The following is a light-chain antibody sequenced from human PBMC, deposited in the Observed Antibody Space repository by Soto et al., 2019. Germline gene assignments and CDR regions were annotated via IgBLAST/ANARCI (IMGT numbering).Light chain of an antibody. J-gene: IGKJ3*01. V-gene: IGKV1-27*01. CDR2: AAS. CDR3: QKYDAAPFT. Sequence: DVPMTQSPSSLSASVGDTVTITCRASQGIAFYLAWFQQRPGKPPNHLISAASILQSGVPSRFSGSGSGTDFTLTITSLQPEDFATYYCQKYDAAPFTFGPGTRVEVK. CDR1: QGIAFY.